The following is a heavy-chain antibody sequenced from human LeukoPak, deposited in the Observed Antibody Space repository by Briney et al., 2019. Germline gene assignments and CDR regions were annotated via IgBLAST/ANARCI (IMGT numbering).Heavy chain of an antibody. J-gene: IGHJ4*02. V-gene: IGHV3-43*01. D-gene: IGHD3-22*01. Sequence: GGSLRLSCAASGFIFDDYTMQWVRQPPGKGLEWVSLISWDGARIYYTDSVKGRFTVSRDNSKNSLYLQMNSLRIEDTALYYCAKSPKRRDYDSTGYPLDWGQGTLVTVSS. CDR1: GFIFDDYT. CDR3: AKSPKRRDYDSTGYPLD. CDR2: ISWDGARI.